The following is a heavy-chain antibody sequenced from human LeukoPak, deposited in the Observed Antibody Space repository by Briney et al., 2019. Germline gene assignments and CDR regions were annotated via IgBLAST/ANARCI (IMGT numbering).Heavy chain of an antibody. CDR1: GGSISTYY. V-gene: IGHV4-59*01. D-gene: IGHD4-17*01. Sequence: SETLSLTCTVSGGSISTYYWTWIRQPPGKGLEWIGYIYYSGSTNYNPSLKSRVTISVDTSKNQFSLKLSSVTAADTAMYYCARVDYGDFLLLDYSGQGTLVIVSS. CDR3: ARVDYGDFLLLDY. J-gene: IGHJ4*02. CDR2: IYYSGST.